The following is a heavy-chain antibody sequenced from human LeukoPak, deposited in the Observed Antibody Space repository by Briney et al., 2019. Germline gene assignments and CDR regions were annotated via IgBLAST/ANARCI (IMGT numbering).Heavy chain of an antibody. Sequence: ASVKVSCKASGYTFTSYGISWVRQAPGQGLEWMGWFSAYNGNTNYAQKLQGRVTMTTDTSTSTAYMELSRLRSDDTAVYYCARDGDRDSSGWYYFDYWGQGTLVTVSS. CDR2: FSAYNGNT. J-gene: IGHJ4*02. CDR1: GYTFTSYG. CDR3: ARDGDRDSSGWYYFDY. D-gene: IGHD6-19*01. V-gene: IGHV1-18*01.